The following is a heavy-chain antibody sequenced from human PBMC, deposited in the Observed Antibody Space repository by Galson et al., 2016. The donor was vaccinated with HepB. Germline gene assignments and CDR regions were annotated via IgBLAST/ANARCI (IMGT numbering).Heavy chain of an antibody. CDR3: AREPIVVVVSTNQNYYHGMDV. CDR2: INPSGGAT. CDR1: GYTFSKYY. J-gene: IGHJ6*02. D-gene: IGHD2-15*01. Sequence: SVKVSCKASGYTFSKYYMHWVRQAPGQGLEWMGIINPSGGATTYAQKFQGRVTMTRDTSTTTVYMELSSLRSEDTALYYCAREPIVVVVSTNQNYYHGMDVWGQGTTVTVSS. V-gene: IGHV1-46*01.